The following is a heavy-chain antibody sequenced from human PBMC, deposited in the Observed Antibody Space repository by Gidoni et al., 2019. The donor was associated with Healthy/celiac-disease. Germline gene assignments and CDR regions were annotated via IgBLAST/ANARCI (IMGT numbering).Heavy chain of an antibody. D-gene: IGHD6-19*01. J-gene: IGHJ5*02. Sequence: QVQLVQSGAEVKKPGASVKVSCKASGYTFTRYYMHWVRQAPGQGLAWMGIINPSGGSTSYAQKFQGRVTMTRDTSTSTVYMELSSLRSEDTAVYYCARDRLFVVAVAGTWFDPWGQGTLVTVSS. CDR1: GYTFTRYY. V-gene: IGHV1-46*01. CDR2: INPSGGST. CDR3: ARDRLFVVAVAGTWFDP.